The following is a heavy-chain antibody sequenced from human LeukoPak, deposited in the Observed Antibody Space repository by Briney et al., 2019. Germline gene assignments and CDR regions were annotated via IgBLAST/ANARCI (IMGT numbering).Heavy chain of an antibody. CDR2: ISGSGGST. J-gene: IGHJ4*02. CDR1: GFTFRSYV. Sequence: GGSLRLSCAASGFTFRSYVMNWVRQAPGKGPEWVSSISGSGGSTHYAVSVKGRFTISRDNSKNTMSLQMNSLRAEDTAVYYCAKDTIDDYGDYGYFDYWGQGTLVTVSS. CDR3: AKDTIDDYGDYGYFDY. V-gene: IGHV3-23*01. D-gene: IGHD4-17*01.